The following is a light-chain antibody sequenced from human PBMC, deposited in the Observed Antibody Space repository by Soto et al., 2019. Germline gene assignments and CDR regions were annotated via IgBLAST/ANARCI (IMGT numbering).Light chain of an antibody. CDR3: SSYTSSSTYV. CDR1: VSYVCGYDY. V-gene: IGLV2-14*01. Sequence: QSALPQPASVSGSPGQSITISFTGTVSYVCGYDYFSWYQHHPVKAPKVIIYEVTNRPSVVSNRFSGSKSGKTASLTISGLLAEDEADYYCSSYTSSSTYVFGTGTKVTVL. CDR2: EVT. J-gene: IGLJ1*01.